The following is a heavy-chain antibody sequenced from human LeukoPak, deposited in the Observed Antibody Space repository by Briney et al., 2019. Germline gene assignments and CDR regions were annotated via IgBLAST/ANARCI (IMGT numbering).Heavy chain of an antibody. CDR2: ISSSGSTK. Sequence: GGSLRLSCAASGFTFSSYEMNWVRQAPGKGLEWLSYISSSGSTKYYADSVKGRFTISRDNAKNSLYLQMNSLRAEDTAVYYCARVGSSWTFDAFDIWGQGTMVTVSS. D-gene: IGHD6-13*01. CDR1: GFTFSSYE. V-gene: IGHV3-48*03. J-gene: IGHJ3*02. CDR3: ARVGSSWTFDAFDI.